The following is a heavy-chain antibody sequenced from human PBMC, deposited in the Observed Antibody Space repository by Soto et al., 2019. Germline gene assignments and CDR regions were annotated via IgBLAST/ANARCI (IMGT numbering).Heavy chain of an antibody. J-gene: IGHJ4*02. Sequence: EVQLVESGGGWVQPGGSLRLSCAASGFTVSSNYMSWVLQAPGQGLEWVAVIYSGGSTYYADSVKDRFTISRDNSKNTRDLQMNTLRAEDTAVYYCAADNPCDYWGQGTLVTVSS. CDR1: GFTVSSNY. V-gene: IGHV3-66*01. CDR2: IYSGGST. CDR3: AADNPCDY.